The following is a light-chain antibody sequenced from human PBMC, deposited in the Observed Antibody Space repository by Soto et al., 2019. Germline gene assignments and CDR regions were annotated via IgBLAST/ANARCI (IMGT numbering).Light chain of an antibody. CDR3: QQYGSSPIT. J-gene: IGKJ5*01. V-gene: IGKV3-20*01. Sequence: EIVLTQSPGTLSLSPGERATLSCRASQSISSTYLAWCQQKPGQAPSLLIYGASSRATGIPDRFSGSGSGTDFTLTISRLEPEDFAVYYCQQYGSSPITFGQGTRLEIK. CDR2: GAS. CDR1: QSISSTY.